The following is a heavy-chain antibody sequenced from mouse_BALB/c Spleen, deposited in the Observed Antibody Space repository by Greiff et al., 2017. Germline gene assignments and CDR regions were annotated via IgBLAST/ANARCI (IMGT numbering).Heavy chain of an antibody. CDR2: IWAGGST. V-gene: IGHV2-9*02. J-gene: IGHJ2*01. CDR1: GFSLTSYG. CDR3: ARKESFDY. Sequence: VKLVESGPGLVAPSQSLSITCTVSGFSLTSYGVHWVRQPPGKGLEWLGVIWAGGSTNYNSALMSRLSISKDNSKSQVFLKMNSLQTDDTAMYYCARKESFDYWGQGTTLTVSS.